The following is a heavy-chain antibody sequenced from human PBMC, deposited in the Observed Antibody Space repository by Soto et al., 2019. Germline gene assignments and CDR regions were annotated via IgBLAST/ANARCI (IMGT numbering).Heavy chain of an antibody. V-gene: IGHV3-49*02. CDR2: IRSKAYGGTT. CDR3: TRYSSGWYGIAEYFQH. J-gene: IGHJ1*01. D-gene: IGHD6-19*01. Sequence: EWVGFIRSKAYGGTTEYAASVKGRFTISRDDSKSIAYLQMNSLKTEDTAVYYCTRYSSGWYGIAEYFQHWGQGTLVTVSS.